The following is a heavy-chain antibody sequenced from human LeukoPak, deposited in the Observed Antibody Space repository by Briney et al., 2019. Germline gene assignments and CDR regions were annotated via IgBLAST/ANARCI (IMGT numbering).Heavy chain of an antibody. CDR1: GYYISSGYY. CDR3: ARRRHSSGWYRGDNWFDP. V-gene: IGHV4-38-2*01. CDR2: IYHSGST. Sequence: SETLSLTCAVSGYYISSGYYWGWIRQPPGKGLEWIGSIYHSGSTYYNPSLKSRVTISVDTSKNQFSLKLSSVTAADTAVYYCARRRHSSGWYRGDNWFDPWGQGTLVTVSS. J-gene: IGHJ5*02. D-gene: IGHD6-13*01.